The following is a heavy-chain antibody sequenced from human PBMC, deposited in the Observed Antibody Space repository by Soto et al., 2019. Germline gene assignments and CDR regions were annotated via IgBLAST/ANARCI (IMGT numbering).Heavy chain of an antibody. CDR1: GYTFASCY. CDR3: ARVGARSIRDYFDY. J-gene: IGHJ4*02. V-gene: IGHV1-46*01. Sequence: GASVKLSCKASGYTFASCYRHWVRQAHGQGLEWMGIINPSGGSTSYAQKFQGRVTMTRDTSTSTVYMELSSLRSEDTAVYYCARVGARSIRDYFDYWGQGTLVTVSS. CDR2: INPSGGST. D-gene: IGHD1-26*01.